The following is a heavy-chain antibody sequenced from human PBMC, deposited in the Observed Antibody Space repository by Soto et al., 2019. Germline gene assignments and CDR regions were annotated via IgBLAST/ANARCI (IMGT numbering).Heavy chain of an antibody. CDR1: GGSISSGDYY. Sequence: QVQLQESGPGLVKPSQTLSLTCTVSGGSISSGDYYWSWIRQPPGKVLEWIGYIYYSGSTYYNPSLKSRVTISVDTSKNQFSLKLSSVTAADTAVYYCARGRDYGDYPSSDYWGQGSLVTVSS. J-gene: IGHJ4*02. CDR2: IYYSGST. V-gene: IGHV4-30-4*01. CDR3: ARGRDYGDYPSSDY. D-gene: IGHD4-17*01.